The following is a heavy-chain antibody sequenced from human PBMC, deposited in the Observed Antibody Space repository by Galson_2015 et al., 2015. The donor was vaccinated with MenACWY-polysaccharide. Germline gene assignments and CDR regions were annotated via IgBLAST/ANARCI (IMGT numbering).Heavy chain of an antibody. Sequence: SLRLSCAASGFTFSSYGMHWVRQAPGKGLEWVAVISYDGSNKYYADSVKGRFTISRDNSKNTLYLQMNSLKAEDTAVYYCAKDRTRPSYHDSSGYSWDFDYWGQGTLVTVSS. CDR3: AKDRTRPSYHDSSGYSWDFDY. V-gene: IGHV3-30*18. CDR2: ISYDGSNK. D-gene: IGHD3-22*01. J-gene: IGHJ4*02. CDR1: GFTFSSYG.